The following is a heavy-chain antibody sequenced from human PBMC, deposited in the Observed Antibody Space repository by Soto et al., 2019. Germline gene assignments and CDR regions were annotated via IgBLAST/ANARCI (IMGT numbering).Heavy chain of an antibody. CDR3: ARSEEYSGYFLGFDY. J-gene: IGHJ4*02. D-gene: IGHD5-12*01. CDR1: GFTFSSYA. V-gene: IGHV3-30-3*01. CDR2: ISYDGSNK. Sequence: GGSLRLSCAASGFTFSSYAMHWVRQAPGKGLEWVAVISYDGSNKYYADSVKGRFTISRDNSKNTLYLQMNSLRAEDTAVYYCARSEEYSGYFLGFDYWGQGTMVTVSS.